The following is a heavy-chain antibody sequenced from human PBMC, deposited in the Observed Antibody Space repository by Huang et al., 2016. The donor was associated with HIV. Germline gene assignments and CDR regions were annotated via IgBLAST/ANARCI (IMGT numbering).Heavy chain of an antibody. CDR1: GGSFNSLA. CDR3: AREGQTWYGKPIAAFEI. CDR2: IVPLFSVT. V-gene: IGHV1-69*10. Sequence: VQLVQSGAEVKRPGTSVNIYCKASGGSFNSLAFNWVRQAPGQGLQYMGVIVPLFSVTNYAEKFRGRLTISADKSTSTVFMELRGLTSEDTAVFFCAREGQTWYGKPIAAFEIWGQGTTVIVSP. D-gene: IGHD6-13*01. J-gene: IGHJ3*02.